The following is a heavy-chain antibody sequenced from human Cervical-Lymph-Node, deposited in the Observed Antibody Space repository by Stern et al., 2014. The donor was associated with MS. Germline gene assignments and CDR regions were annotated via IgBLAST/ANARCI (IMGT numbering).Heavy chain of an antibody. CDR3: TNSGYDSFRLIDY. CDR2: ISISSSYI. Sequence: EVQLVESGGGLVKPGGSLRLSCAASGFTFSNYSMNWVRQAPGKGLEWVSFISISSSYIYYADSVKGRFPISRDNAKNSLFLQMNSLRAEDTAVYYCTNSGYDSFRLIDYWGQGALVTVSS. V-gene: IGHV3-21*01. CDR1: GFTFSNYS. D-gene: IGHD5-12*01. J-gene: IGHJ4*02.